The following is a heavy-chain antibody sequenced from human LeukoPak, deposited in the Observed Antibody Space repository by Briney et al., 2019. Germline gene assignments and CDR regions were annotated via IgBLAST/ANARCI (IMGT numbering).Heavy chain of an antibody. Sequence: GVSLRLSCAASGFTFSRYSMNWVRQAPGKGLEWVSGISGSVDNTYYADSVKGRFTISRDNSKNTLYLQMNSLRAEDTAVYYCARDEAGDLDAFDIWGQGTMVT. CDR2: ISGSVDNT. V-gene: IGHV3-23*01. CDR3: ARDEAGDLDAFDI. D-gene: IGHD3-10*01. J-gene: IGHJ3*02. CDR1: GFTFSRYS.